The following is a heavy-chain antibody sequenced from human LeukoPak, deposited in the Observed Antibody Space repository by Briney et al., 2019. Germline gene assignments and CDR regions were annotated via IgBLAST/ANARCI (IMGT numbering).Heavy chain of an antibody. V-gene: IGHV4-30-4*02. CDR1: GGSISSGDYY. CDR3: ASVSGYYGSDWFDP. D-gene: IGHD3-10*01. CDR2: IYFSGST. Sequence: SETLSLTCTVSGGSISSGDYYWSWIRQPPGKGLEWIGYIYFSGSTYYNPSLKSRVTISVDTSKNQFSLKLSSVTAADTAVYYCASVSGYYGSDWFDPWGQGTLVTVSS. J-gene: IGHJ5*02.